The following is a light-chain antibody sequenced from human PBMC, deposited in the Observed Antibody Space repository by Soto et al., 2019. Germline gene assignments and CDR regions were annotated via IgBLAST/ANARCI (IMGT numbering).Light chain of an antibody. CDR2: EVV. CDR3: KSYAGSNTYV. V-gene: IGLV2-8*01. J-gene: IGLJ1*01. CDR1: KNDIGVYDF. Sequence: QSVLTQPPSASGSPGQSVTISCTGTKNDIGVYDFVSWYQHHPGKAPRLIIYEVVQRPSGVPDRFSGSKSGNTASLTVSGLQAADEADYFCKSYAGSNTYVFRSGTKVTV.